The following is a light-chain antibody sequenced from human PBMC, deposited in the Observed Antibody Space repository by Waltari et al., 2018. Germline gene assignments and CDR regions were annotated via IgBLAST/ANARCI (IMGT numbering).Light chain of an antibody. Sequence: QLVLTQSPSASASLGASVKLTCTLDSGHSTNVIAWLQQQPEKGPRFLMRVNSDGSPSKGDEIPGRFSGASSGTERYLTISSLQSEDEADYYCQTGGHGTWVFGGGTKLSVL. CDR1: SGHSTNV. V-gene: IGLV4-69*01. CDR3: QTGGHGTWV. CDR2: VNSDGSP. J-gene: IGLJ3*02.